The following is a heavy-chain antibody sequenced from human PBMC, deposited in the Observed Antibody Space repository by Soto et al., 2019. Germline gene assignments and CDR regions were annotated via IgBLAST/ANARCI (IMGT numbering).Heavy chain of an antibody. Sequence: ASVKVSCKASGYTFTGHYIHWVRQAPEQGPEWMGEIGPESGATRYAQKFQGRVTMTRDTSITTVYMELKNLSPDDTAVYYCGRGRSGQIVIFYWGQGTPVTVSS. J-gene: IGHJ4*02. D-gene: IGHD1-26*01. CDR1: GYTFTGHY. CDR2: IGPESGAT. V-gene: IGHV1-2*02. CDR3: GRGRSGQIVIFY.